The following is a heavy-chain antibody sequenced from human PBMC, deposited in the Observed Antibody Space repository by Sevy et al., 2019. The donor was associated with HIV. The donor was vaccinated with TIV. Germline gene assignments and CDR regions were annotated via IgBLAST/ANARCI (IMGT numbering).Heavy chain of an antibody. CDR3: AKNRVGSYPDY. CDR2: ISGSGGNR. CDR1: GFTFSSYA. J-gene: IGHJ4*02. Sequence: GGSLRLSCTASGFTFSSYAMSWVRQAPGKGLEWVSTISGSGGNRYYADSLKGRFTISRDNSRNTVHLQMTNLRAEDTAVYYCAKNRVGSYPDYWGQGTLVTVSS. V-gene: IGHV3-23*01. D-gene: IGHD1-26*01.